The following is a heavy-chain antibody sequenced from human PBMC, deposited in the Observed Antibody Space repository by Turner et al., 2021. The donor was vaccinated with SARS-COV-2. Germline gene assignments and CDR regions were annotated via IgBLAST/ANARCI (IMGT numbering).Heavy chain of an antibody. Sequence: VPLLQSWGGPVNPGGSLRLSCASSGFTSSSYSMSWVRQAPGKGVGCGSSINISSTYKYYADKVKGRITIYRDNDKNSLYLQMNSLGAEDTDVYYCERWGPYYYDSSGYYPDAFDIWGQGTMVTVSS. D-gene: IGHD3-22*01. CDR3: ERWGPYYYDSSGYYPDAFDI. CDR1: GFTSSSYS. J-gene: IGHJ3*02. V-gene: IGHV3-21*01. CDR2: INISSTYK.